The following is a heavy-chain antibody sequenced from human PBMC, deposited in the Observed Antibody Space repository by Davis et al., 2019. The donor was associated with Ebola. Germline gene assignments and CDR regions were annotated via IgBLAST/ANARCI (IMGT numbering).Heavy chain of an antibody. D-gene: IGHD3-22*01. Sequence: GESLKISCAASGFTVSSSYMSWVRQAPGKGLEWVSVIYSCGSTYYADSVKGRFTISRDNSKNTLYLQMNSLRAEDTAVYYCARTDSSGYFYYYGMDVWGQGTTVTVSS. CDR3: ARTDSSGYFYYYGMDV. V-gene: IGHV3-66*03. J-gene: IGHJ6*02. CDR1: GFTVSSSY. CDR2: IYSCGST.